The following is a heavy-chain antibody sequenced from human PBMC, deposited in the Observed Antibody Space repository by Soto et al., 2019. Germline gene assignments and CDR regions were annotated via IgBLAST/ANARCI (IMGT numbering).Heavy chain of an antibody. V-gene: IGHV4-30-2*01. CDR2: IYHTGTT. CDR3: ARGIYYYDSSGDCWFDF. Sequence: SSETLSLTCTVSGGSINSGDYSWTWIRQPPGKGLEWIGYIYHTGTTYYNMSLKSRVTISVDRSKNQFSLKLSSVTAADTAVYYCARGIYYYDSSGDCWFDFWGQGTLVTVSS. J-gene: IGHJ5*01. D-gene: IGHD3-22*01. CDR1: GGSINSGDYS.